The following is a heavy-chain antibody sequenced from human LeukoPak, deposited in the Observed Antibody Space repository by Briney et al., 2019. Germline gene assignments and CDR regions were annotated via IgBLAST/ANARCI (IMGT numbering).Heavy chain of an antibody. CDR2: LYYSGST. Sequence: SETLSLTCIVSGGSISSRSNYWGWIRQPPGKGLEWIGSLYYSGSTYYNPSLKSRVTISVDTSKNQLSLKLSSVTAADTAVYYCARARPYSSGWYLTYYFDYWGQGTLVTVSS. CDR3: ARARPYSSGWYLTYYFDY. V-gene: IGHV4-39*01. J-gene: IGHJ4*02. D-gene: IGHD6-19*01. CDR1: GGSISSRSNY.